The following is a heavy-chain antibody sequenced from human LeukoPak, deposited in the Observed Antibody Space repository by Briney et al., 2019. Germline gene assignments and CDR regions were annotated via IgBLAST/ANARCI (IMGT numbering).Heavy chain of an antibody. CDR2: VNPNSGNT. J-gene: IGHJ6*02. CDR1: GYTFISYD. CDR3: ARGRAGSGYYYGTDV. Sequence: ASVKVSCKASGYTFISYDINWVRQATGQGLEWMGWVNPNSGNTDYAEKFQGRVTMTSNTSISTAYMELSSLRSDDTAVYYCARGRAGSGYYYGTDVWGQGTTVTVSS. D-gene: IGHD2-8*02. V-gene: IGHV1-8*01.